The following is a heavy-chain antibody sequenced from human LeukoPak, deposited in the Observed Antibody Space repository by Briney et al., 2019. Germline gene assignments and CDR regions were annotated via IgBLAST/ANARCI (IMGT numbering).Heavy chain of an antibody. D-gene: IGHD3-22*01. V-gene: IGHV1-46*01. J-gene: IGHJ5*02. CDR1: GYTFTNYY. CDR2: INPGGRST. Sequence: GASVKVSCKASGYTFTNYYIHWVRQAPGQGLEWMGIINPGGRSTSYAQKFQGRVTMTRDTSTSTVYMELSSLRSEDTAVYYCARTTYYYDSSGYYRGFDPWGQGTLVIVSS. CDR3: ARTTYYYDSSGYYRGFDP.